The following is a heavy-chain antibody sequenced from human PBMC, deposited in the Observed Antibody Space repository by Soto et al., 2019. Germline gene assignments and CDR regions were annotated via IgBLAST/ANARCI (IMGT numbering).Heavy chain of an antibody. CDR2: IFISSSYI. CDR3: ARVPYGGSYWREFDY. V-gene: IGHV3-21*01. D-gene: IGHD1-26*01. Sequence: GGSLRLSCAASGFTFSSYSMNWVRQALGKGLEWVSSIFISSSYIYYADSVKGRFTISRDNAKNSLYLQMNSLRADDTAVYYCARVPYGGSYWREFDYWGQGTLVTVSS. J-gene: IGHJ4*02. CDR1: GFTFSSYS.